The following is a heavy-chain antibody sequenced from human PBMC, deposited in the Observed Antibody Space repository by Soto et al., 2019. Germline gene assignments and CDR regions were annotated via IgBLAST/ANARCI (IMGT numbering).Heavy chain of an antibody. CDR1: GLTFSSYA. CDR2: ISYDGSSK. Sequence: QVQLVESGGGVVQPGRSLRLSCAASGLTFSSYAMHWVRQAPGKGPEWVAVISYDGSSKTYADSVKGQFTISRDNSKNSLFLQMNNLRPEDTAVYYCARRNSDYSSVWSDAFDIWGQGTMVTVSS. V-gene: IGHV3-30-3*01. CDR3: ARRNSDYSSVWSDAFDI. J-gene: IGHJ3*02. D-gene: IGHD6-19*01.